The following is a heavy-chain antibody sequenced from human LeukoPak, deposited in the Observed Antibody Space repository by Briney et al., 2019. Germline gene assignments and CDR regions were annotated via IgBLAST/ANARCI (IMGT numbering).Heavy chain of an antibody. D-gene: IGHD2-15*01. J-gene: IGHJ6*03. Sequence: ASVKVSCKASGGTFSSYAISWVRQAPGQGLEWMRGIIPIFGTANYAQKFQGRVTITTDESTSTAYMELSSLRSEDTAVYYCARGYCSGGSCYSGTLYYMDVWGKGTTVTVSS. CDR1: GGTFSSYA. V-gene: IGHV1-69*05. CDR2: IIPIFGTA. CDR3: ARGYCSGGSCYSGTLYYMDV.